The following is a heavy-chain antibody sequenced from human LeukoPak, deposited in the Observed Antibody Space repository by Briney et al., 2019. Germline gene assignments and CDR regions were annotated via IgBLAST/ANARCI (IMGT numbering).Heavy chain of an antibody. Sequence: PGGSLRLSYAVCGLTFGTYAMSWPRQGPGKGLEWVSAISGNGTYTYYADSVKGRFTISRDNSKNTLYLQMNSRRADDTGVYFCATAVSDVWRANNDWGQGTLVTVSS. J-gene: IGHJ4*02. CDR2: ISGNGTYT. CDR3: ATAVSDVWRANND. CDR1: GLTFGTYA. V-gene: IGHV3-23*01. D-gene: IGHD3-3*01.